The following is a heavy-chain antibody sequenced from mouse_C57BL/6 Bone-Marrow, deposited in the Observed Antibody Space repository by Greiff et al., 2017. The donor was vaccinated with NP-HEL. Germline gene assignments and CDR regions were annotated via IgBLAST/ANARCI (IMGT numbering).Heavy chain of an antibody. CDR2: ISDGGSYT. D-gene: IGHD2-4*01. V-gene: IGHV5-4*01. Sequence: EVMLVESGGGLVKPGGSLKLSCAASGFTFSSYAMSWVRQTPEKRLEWVATISDGGSYTYYPDNVKGRFTISRDNAKNNLYLQMSHLKSEDTAMYYCARDLYYDYDYAMDYWGQGTSVTVSS. CDR1: GFTFSSYA. J-gene: IGHJ4*01. CDR3: ARDLYYDYDYAMDY.